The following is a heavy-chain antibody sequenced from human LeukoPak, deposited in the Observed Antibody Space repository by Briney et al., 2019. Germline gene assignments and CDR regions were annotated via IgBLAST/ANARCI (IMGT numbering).Heavy chain of an antibody. D-gene: IGHD3-22*01. V-gene: IGHV4-34*01. CDR1: GGSFSGYY. CDR3: ARTREKGGYYYHNAFDI. CDR2: INHSGST. J-gene: IGHJ3*02. Sequence: SETLSLTCAVYGGSFSGYYWSWIRQPPGKGLEWIGEINHSGSTNYNPSLKSRVTISVDTSENQFSLKLSSATAADTAVYYCARTREKGGYYYHNAFDIWGQGTMVTVSS.